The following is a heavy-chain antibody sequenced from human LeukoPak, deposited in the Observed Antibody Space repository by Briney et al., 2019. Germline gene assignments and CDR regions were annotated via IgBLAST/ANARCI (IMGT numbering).Heavy chain of an antibody. J-gene: IGHJ4*02. D-gene: IGHD3-3*01. CDR1: GGSIGNYC. Sequence: SETLSLTCTVSGGSIGNYCLSWIRQPPGKGLEWIGYVYSSGYTKHNPSRKSRVTISVDTSNNQFSLRLSSVPAADTAVYYCARLTRFVSGVLNPLDSWGQGTLVTVSS. V-gene: IGHV4-59*08. CDR2: VYSSGYT. CDR3: ARLTRFVSGVLNPLDS.